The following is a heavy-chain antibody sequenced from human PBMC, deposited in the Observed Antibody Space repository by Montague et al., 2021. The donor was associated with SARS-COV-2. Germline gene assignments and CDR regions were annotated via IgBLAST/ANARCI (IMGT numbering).Heavy chain of an antibody. V-gene: IGHV6-1*01. Sequence: CAISGDSVSSNSAAWNWIRQSPSRGLEWLVRTYYRSKWYNDYAVSVKSRITINPDTSKNQFSLQLNSVTAEDTAVYYCARELRRIIMIVDIQGFDYWGQGTLVTVSS. J-gene: IGHJ4*02. CDR1: GDSVSSNSAA. CDR2: TYYRSKWYN. D-gene: IGHD3-22*01. CDR3: ARELRRIIMIVDIQGFDY.